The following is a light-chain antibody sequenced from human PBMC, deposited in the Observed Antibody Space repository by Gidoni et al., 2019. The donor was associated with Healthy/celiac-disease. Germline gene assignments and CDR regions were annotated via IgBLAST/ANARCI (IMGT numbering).Light chain of an antibody. CDR2: DVS. V-gene: IGKV2-29*01. Sequence: DSVMTQTQLSLSVTTGPPAFISCKSSQSLLHSDGKTSVYGYLPKPGQSPQLLISDVSSRFSGLPYRFSGSGSGTAFTLKLSRSEAVAVWFYYRIQGIHLPQAFGQGTKLEIK. CDR1: QSLLHSDGKTS. CDR3: IQGIHLPQA. J-gene: IGKJ2*01.